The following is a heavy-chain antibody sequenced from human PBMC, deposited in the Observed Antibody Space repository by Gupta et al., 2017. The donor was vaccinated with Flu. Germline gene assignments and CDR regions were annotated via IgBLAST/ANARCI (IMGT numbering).Heavy chain of an antibody. CDR3: ARDYYASGSYYNAPNYFDF. D-gene: IGHD3-10*01. V-gene: IGHV3-48*03. CDR1: GFTFSSYE. J-gene: IGHJ4*02. CDR2: ISSSGSTI. Sequence: EVQLVESGGGLVQPGGSLRLSCAASGFTFSSYEMNWVRQAPGKGLEWVSYISSSGSTIYYADSVKGRFTISRDNAKNSLYLQMNSLRAEDTAVYYCARDYYASGSYYNAPNYFDFWGQGTLVTVSS.